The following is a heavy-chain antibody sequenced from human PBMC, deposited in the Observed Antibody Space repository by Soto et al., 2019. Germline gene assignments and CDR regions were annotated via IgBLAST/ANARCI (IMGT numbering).Heavy chain of an antibody. CDR2: SIPFFRTA. V-gene: IGHV1-69*01. CDR3: ARGGQHRKASYYYGMDV. Sequence: QVQLVQSGAEVKKPGSSVKVSCKASGGSFSSYSISWVRQAPGQGLEWMGGSIPFFRTANYAQKFQGRVTITADESTSTVYMKLSSLRSGDTAVYSGARGGQHRKASYYYGMDVWGQGTTVTVSS. J-gene: IGHJ6*01. CDR1: GGSFSSYS. D-gene: IGHD6-13*01.